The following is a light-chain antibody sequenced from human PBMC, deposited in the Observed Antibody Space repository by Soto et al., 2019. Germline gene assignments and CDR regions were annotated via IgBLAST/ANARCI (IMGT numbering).Light chain of an antibody. CDR1: QSVGRNY. J-gene: IGKJ2*01. Sequence: EDVLTQSPGTLSLSPGERATLTCRASQSVGRNYLAWFQQKSGQAPRLVIYGASSRAAGIPDRLSGSGSGTDFTLTISRLEPEDFAVYYCQQYGSSPLYTFGQGTKVDIK. V-gene: IGKV3-20*01. CDR3: QQYGSSPLYT. CDR2: GAS.